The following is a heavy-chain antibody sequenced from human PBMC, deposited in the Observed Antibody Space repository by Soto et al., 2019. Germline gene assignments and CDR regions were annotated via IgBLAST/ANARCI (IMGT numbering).Heavy chain of an antibody. D-gene: IGHD2-15*01. V-gene: IGHV3-49*04. J-gene: IGHJ6*02. CDR1: GFTFGDYA. CDR2: IRSKAYGGTT. Sequence: GGSLRLSCTASGFTFGDYAMSWVRQAPGKGLEWVGFIRSKAYGGTTEYAASVKGRVTISRDDSKSIAYLQMNSLKTEDTSVYYCTRDPFIGYCSGGSCYPGDYYYYYGMDVWGQGTTVTVSS. CDR3: TRDPFIGYCSGGSCYPGDYYYYYGMDV.